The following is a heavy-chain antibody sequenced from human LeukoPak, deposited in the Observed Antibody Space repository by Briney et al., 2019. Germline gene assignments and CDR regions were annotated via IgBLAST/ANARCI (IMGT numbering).Heavy chain of an antibody. D-gene: IGHD1-26*01. V-gene: IGHV4-59*11. CDR1: GGSISSHY. J-gene: IGHJ4*02. Sequence: SETLSLTCTVSGGSISSHYWSWIRQPPGKGLEWIGYIYYSGSTNYNPSLKSRVTISVDTSKNQFSLKLSSVTAADTAVYYCARDPVGATLPYWGQGTLVIVSS. CDR3: ARDPVGATLPY. CDR2: IYYSGST.